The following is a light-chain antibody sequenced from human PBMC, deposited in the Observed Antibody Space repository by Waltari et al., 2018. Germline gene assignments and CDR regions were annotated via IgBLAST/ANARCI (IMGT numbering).Light chain of an antibody. CDR1: SGHVGGYNY. CDR3: NSYTTSSTQV. Sequence: QSALTQPASVSGSPGQSITISCTGTSGHVGGYNYVSWYQQHSGKAPKLLIYEVIKRPSGVSNRFSGSKSGNTASLTISGLQAEDEADYYCNSYTTSSTQVFGTGTKVTVL. J-gene: IGLJ1*01. CDR2: EVI. V-gene: IGLV2-14*01.